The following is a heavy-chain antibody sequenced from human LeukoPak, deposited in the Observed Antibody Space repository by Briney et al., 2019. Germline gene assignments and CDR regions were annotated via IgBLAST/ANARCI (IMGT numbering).Heavy chain of an antibody. J-gene: IGHJ4*02. CDR3: ARGLVPVVAATRGLYYFDY. Sequence: PGGSLRLSCAASGFTFSSYGMHWVRQAPGKGLEWVAVIWYDGSNKYYADSVKGRFTISRDNSKNTLYLQMNSLRAEDTAVYYCARGLVPVVAATRGLYYFDYWGQGTLVTVSS. CDR1: GFTFSSYG. V-gene: IGHV3-33*01. CDR2: IWYDGSNK. D-gene: IGHD2-15*01.